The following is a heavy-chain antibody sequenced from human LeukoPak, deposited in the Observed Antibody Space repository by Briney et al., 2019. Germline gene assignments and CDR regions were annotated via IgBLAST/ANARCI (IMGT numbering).Heavy chain of an antibody. CDR3: ARDQAAMVTD. Sequence: GGSLRLSCAASGFTFSSYAMSWVRQAPGKGLVWVSHINTDGSNTNYADSVKGRFTISRDNAKNTLYLQMNSLRADDTAMYYCARDQAAMVTDWGQGTLVTVSS. CDR2: INTDGSNT. J-gene: IGHJ4*01. V-gene: IGHV3-74*01. CDR1: GFTFSSYA. D-gene: IGHD5-18*01.